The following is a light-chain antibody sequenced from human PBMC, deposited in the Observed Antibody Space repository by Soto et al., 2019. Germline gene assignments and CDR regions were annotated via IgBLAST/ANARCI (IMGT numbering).Light chain of an antibody. CDR1: QNINNW. J-gene: IGKJ1*01. V-gene: IGKV1-5*01. CDR3: QHMRT. Sequence: DIQVTQSPSTLSASLGASATITCRASQNINNWIAWYQQKPGKAPKFLIYDASTLESGVPSRFSGSGFGTEFSLTISSLQPDDFGSYYCQHMRTFGQGTKVDIK. CDR2: DAS.